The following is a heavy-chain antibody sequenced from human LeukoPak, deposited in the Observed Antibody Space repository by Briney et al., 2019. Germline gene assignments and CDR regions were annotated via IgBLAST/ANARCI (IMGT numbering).Heavy chain of an antibody. Sequence: PSETLSLTCTVSGGSISIYYCSWIRQPPGKGLEWIGYIYYSGSTNFNPSLKSRVTISVDTSKNQFSLKLTSVTAADTAVFYCARVSGWSSFDYWGQGTLVTVSS. CDR2: IYYSGST. J-gene: IGHJ4*02. V-gene: IGHV4-59*01. D-gene: IGHD6-19*01. CDR1: GGSISIYY. CDR3: ARVSGWSSFDY.